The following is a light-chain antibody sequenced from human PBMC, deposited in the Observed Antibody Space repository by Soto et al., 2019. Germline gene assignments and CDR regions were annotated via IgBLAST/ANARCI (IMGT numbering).Light chain of an antibody. Sequence: QSALTQPRSVSGSPGQSVTISCTGTSSDVGDYNYVSWYQQYPGKATKVVISDVSRRPSGVPERFSGSKSGNTASLTISGLQAEDEADYYCWSYAGSYTGVFGGGTKLTVL. V-gene: IGLV2-11*01. J-gene: IGLJ3*02. CDR1: SSDVGDYNY. CDR3: WSYAGSYTGV. CDR2: DVS.